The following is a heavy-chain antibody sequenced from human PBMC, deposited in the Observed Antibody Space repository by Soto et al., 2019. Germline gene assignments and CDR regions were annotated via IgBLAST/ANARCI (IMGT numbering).Heavy chain of an antibody. J-gene: IGHJ4*02. CDR2: IWYDGSNK. Sequence: WGSLRLSCAASGVTFSSYGMHWVRQAQGKGLEWVAVIWYDGSNKYYADSVKGRFTISRDNSKNTLYLQMNSLRAEDTAVYYCARDRDYGDYDERFDYWGQGTLVTVSS. CDR3: ARDRDYGDYDERFDY. D-gene: IGHD4-17*01. V-gene: IGHV3-33*01. CDR1: GVTFSSYG.